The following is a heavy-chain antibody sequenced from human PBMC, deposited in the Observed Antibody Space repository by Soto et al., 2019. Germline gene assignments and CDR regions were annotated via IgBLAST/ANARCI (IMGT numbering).Heavy chain of an antibody. CDR2: TYYRSKWYY. CDR3: ARGEQYSGRIFDY. CDR1: GGSVSSNSAG. D-gene: IGHD1-26*01. J-gene: IGHJ4*01. Sequence: SQTLSLTCAITGGSVSSNSAGWSWVRQSPSRGLEWLGRTYYRSKWYYEYAVYVRGRITINPDTSKNQYSLQLNSVTPEDTAVYFCARGEQYSGRIFDYRGQGTLVTVSS. V-gene: IGHV6-1*01.